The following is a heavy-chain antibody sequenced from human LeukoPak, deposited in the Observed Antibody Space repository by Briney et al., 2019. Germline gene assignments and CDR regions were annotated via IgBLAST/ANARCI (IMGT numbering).Heavy chain of an antibody. V-gene: IGHV4-38-2*02. CDR2: IYHSGST. Sequence: SETLSLTCAVSGYSISSGYYWGWIRQPPGKGLEWIGSIYHSGSTYYNPSLKSRVIISVDTSKNQFSLKLSSVTAADTAVYYCAREVFRQTPIDYWGQGTLVTVSS. CDR1: GYSISSGYY. CDR3: AREVFRQTPIDY. J-gene: IGHJ4*02.